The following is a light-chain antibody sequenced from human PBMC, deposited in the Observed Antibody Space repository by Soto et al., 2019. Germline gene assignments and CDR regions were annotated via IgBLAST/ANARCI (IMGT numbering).Light chain of an antibody. J-gene: IGKJ1*01. CDR3: QQYGSSGT. CDR1: QSVSGN. CDR2: GTS. V-gene: IGKV3-20*01. Sequence: EIVMTQSPGTLSVSPGEGATLSCRASQSVSGNLAWYQQKPGQAPRLLIYGTSIRATGIPDRFSGSGSGTDFTLTISRLEPEDFAVYYCQQYGSSGTFGQGTKVDIK.